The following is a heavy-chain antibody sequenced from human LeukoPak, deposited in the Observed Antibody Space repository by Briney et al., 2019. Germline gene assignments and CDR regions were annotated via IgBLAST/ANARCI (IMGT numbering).Heavy chain of an antibody. J-gene: IGHJ4*02. CDR2: ISSSGSTI. CDR1: GFTFSDYY. D-gene: IGHD3-16*01. CDR3: ARTDGGIPLYYFDY. V-gene: IGHV3-11*04. Sequence: PGGPLRLSCAASGFTFSDYYMSWIRQAPGKGLEWVSYISSSGSTIYYADSVKGRFTISRDNAKNSLYLQINSLRAEDTAVYYCARTDGGIPLYYFDYWGQGTLVTVSS.